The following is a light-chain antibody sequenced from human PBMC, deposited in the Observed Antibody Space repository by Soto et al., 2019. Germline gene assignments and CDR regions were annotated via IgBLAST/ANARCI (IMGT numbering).Light chain of an antibody. J-gene: IGLJ2*01. V-gene: IGLV2-23*02. Sequence: QSVLTQPASVSGSPGQSITISCNGTSSDVGSYNLASWYQQHPGKAPKLMIYDVTKRPAGVSDRFSGSKSDNTASLTISGLAAEDEDDYYCSSFGSSGTIFGRGTKLTVL. CDR2: DVT. CDR3: SSFGSSGTI. CDR1: SSDVGSYNL.